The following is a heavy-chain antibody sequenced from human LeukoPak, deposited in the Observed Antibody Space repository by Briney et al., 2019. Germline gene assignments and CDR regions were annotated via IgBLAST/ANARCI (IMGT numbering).Heavy chain of an antibody. Sequence: NPSETLSLTCTVSGGSISSYYWSWIRQPPGKGLEWIGYIYYSGSTNYNPSLKSRVTISVDTSKNQFSLKLSSVTAADTAVYYCARGIPPSLDYWGQGTLVTVSS. D-gene: IGHD2-2*02. J-gene: IGHJ4*02. CDR2: IYYSGST. V-gene: IGHV4-59*08. CDR3: ARGIPPSLDY. CDR1: GGSISSYY.